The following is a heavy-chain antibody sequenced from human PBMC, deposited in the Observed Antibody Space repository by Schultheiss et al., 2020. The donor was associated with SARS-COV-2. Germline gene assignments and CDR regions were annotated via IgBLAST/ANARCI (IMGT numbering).Heavy chain of an antibody. Sequence: GGSLRLPCAASGFTFSSYSMNWVRQAPGKGLEWVSSISSSSSYIYYADSVKGRFTISRDNAKNSLYLQMNSLRAEDTAVYYCARVTTGKYNWFDPWGQGTLVTVSS. V-gene: IGHV3-21*01. CDR3: ARVTTGKYNWFDP. J-gene: IGHJ5*02. CDR1: GFTFSSYS. D-gene: IGHD1-1*01. CDR2: ISSSSSYI.